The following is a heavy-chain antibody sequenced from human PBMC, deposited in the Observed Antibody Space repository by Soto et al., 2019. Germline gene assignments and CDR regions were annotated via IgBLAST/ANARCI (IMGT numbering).Heavy chain of an antibody. CDR3: ARDFKRQGERYNWLDP. Sequence: GASVKVSCKASGYTFTSYYMHWVRQAPGQGLEWMGIINPSGGSTSYAQKFQGRVTMTRDTSTSTVYMELSSLRSEDTAVYYCARDFKRQGERYNWLDPCGQGPLVTVYS. CDR2: INPSGGST. J-gene: IGHJ5*02. V-gene: IGHV1-46*01. CDR1: GYTFTSYY.